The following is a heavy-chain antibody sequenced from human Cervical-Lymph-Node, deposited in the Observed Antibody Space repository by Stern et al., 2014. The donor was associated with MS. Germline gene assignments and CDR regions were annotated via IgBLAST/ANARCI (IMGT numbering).Heavy chain of an antibody. CDR2: TYYQSKWND. Sequence: QVQLQQSGPGLVKPSQTLSLTCTISGDTVSTGARNLIWHSPSTGLEWLGRTYYQSKWNDEYEPSVKSQITINTDASMNQVSLQLASVAPEDTAVYVCARGWLRVGFDSWGQGILVIVSS. CDR3: ARGWLRVGFDS. CDR1: GDTVSTGA. J-gene: IGHJ4*02. D-gene: IGHD5-12*01. V-gene: IGHV6-1*01.